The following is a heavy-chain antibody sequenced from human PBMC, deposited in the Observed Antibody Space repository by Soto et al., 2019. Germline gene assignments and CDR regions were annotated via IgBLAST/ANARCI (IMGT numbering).Heavy chain of an antibody. CDR1: GFTFSSYG. CDR2: ISYDGSNE. CDR3: AKGGYCSGGSCPLSPRGFDY. D-gene: IGHD2-15*01. V-gene: IGHV3-30*18. J-gene: IGHJ4*02. Sequence: QVQLVESGGGVVQPGRSLRLSCAVSGFTFSSYGMHWVRQAPGKGLEWVTVISYDGSNEYYADSVKGRFTISRDNSKNALYLQMNSLRAEDTAVYYWAKGGYCSGGSCPLSPRGFDYWGQGTLVTVSS.